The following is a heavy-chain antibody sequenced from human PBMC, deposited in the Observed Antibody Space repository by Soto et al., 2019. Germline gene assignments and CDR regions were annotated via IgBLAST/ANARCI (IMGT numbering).Heavy chain of an antibody. CDR2: ISSSSSYI. CDR3: ARDQGLAVAGTKDAFDI. CDR1: GFTFSSYS. J-gene: IGHJ3*02. Sequence: PGGSLRLSCAASGFTFSSYSMNWVRQAPGKGLEWVSSISSSSSYIYYADSVKGRFTISRDNAKNSLYLQMNSLRAEDTAVYYCARDQGLAVAGTKDAFDIWGQGTMVTVSS. D-gene: IGHD6-19*01. V-gene: IGHV3-21*01.